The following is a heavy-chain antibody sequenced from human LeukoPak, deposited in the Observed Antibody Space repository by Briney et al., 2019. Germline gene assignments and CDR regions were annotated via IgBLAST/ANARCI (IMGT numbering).Heavy chain of an antibody. V-gene: IGHV4-61*02. D-gene: IGHD3-10*01. CDR3: ARGARAMVRGCRYFDL. Sequence: SETLSLTCTVSGGSISSGSYYWSWIRLPAGKGLEWIGRTHTSGSTNYNPSLKSRVTISVDTSKNQFSLKLSSVTAADTAVYYCARGARAMVRGCRYFDLWGRGTLVTVSS. CDR1: GGSISSGSYY. J-gene: IGHJ2*01. CDR2: THTSGST.